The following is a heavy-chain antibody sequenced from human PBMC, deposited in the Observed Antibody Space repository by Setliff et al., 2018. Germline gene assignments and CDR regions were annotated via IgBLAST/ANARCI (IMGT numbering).Heavy chain of an antibody. D-gene: IGHD5-18*01. CDR1: GGSISSGGYY. CDR2: IYYSGNT. V-gene: IGHV4-31*03. CDR3: ARVPRFTDTRNAFDI. Sequence: PSETLSLTCTVSGGSISSGGYYWSWIRQHPGKGLEWIGYIYYSGNTYYNPSLKSRVTISVGTSKNQFSLKLSSVTAADTAVYYCARVPRFTDTRNAFDIWGQGTMVTVS. J-gene: IGHJ3*02.